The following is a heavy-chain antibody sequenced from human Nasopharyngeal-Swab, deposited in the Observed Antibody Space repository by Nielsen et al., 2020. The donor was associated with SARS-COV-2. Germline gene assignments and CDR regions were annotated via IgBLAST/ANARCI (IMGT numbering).Heavy chain of an antibody. CDR3: ARSRNYYYYMDV. J-gene: IGHJ6*03. CDR1: GFTASSNY. CDR2: LYSGGNT. Sequence: GGSLRLSCAASGFTASSNYMNWVRQPPGKGLEWILVLYSGGNTYYAGSVKGRFTISRDNSKSTLYLQMNNLRAEDTAVYYCARSRNYYYYMDVWGKGTTVTVSS. V-gene: IGHV3-66*01.